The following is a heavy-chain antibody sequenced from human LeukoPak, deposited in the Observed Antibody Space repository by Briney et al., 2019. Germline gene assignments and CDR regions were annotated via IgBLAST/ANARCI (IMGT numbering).Heavy chain of an antibody. CDR3: AKYRIHYYYYMDV. Sequence: GGSLRLSCTGSGFTLSSYEMTWIRQAPRKGLEWVSSIDYSGDSPHYADSVKGRFTISRDNSKNTLYLQVNSLRAEDTAVYYCAKYRIHYYYYMDVWGKGTTVTISS. J-gene: IGHJ6*03. V-gene: IGHV3-23*01. CDR1: GFTLSSYE. CDR2: IDYSGDSP.